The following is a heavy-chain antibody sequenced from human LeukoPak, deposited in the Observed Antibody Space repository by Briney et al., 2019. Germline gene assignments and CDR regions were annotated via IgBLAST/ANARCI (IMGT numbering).Heavy chain of an antibody. Sequence: GGSLRLSCAASGFTPSSYWMSWVRQAPGKGLEWVANIKQDGSEEYYVDSVKGRFTISRDNAKNSLYLQMNSLRAEDTAVYYCARDLSTVGDWGQGTLVTVSS. CDR1: GFTPSSYW. CDR2: IKQDGSEE. V-gene: IGHV3-7*04. CDR3: ARDLSTVGD. J-gene: IGHJ4*02. D-gene: IGHD1-26*01.